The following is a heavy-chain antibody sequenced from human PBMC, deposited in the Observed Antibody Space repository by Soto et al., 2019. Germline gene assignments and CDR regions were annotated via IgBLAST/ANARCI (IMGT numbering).Heavy chain of an antibody. CDR2: ISGSGGST. CDR1: CA. Sequence: CAKLGGRQALGKGLEWVSAISGSGGSTYYADSVKGRCTSSRDNSKNTLYLQMNSLRAEDTAFYYYATNTEIYLLSPYYV. V-gene: IGHV3-23*01. J-gene: IGHJ6*01. CDR3: ATNTEIYLLSPYYV.